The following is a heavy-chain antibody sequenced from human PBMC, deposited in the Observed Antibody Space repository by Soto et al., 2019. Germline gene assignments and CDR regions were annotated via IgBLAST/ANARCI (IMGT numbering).Heavy chain of an antibody. CDR2: ISPGGSDT. CDR1: GFTFSSYW. D-gene: IGHD2-15*01. J-gene: IGHJ4*02. Sequence: GGSLRLSCAASGFTFSSYWMSWVRQAPGKGLEWVATISPGGSDTYYADSMKGRFTISRDNSKDTLYLQINSLRAEDTAVYYCAKDPEAIVVVVAGRGQGTLVTVSS. CDR3: AKDPEAIVVVVAG. V-gene: IGHV3-23*01.